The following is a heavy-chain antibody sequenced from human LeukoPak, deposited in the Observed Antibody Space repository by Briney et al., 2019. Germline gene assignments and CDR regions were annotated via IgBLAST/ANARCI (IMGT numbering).Heavy chain of an antibody. CDR1: GYTFTSYG. CDR2: ISAYNGNT. CDR3: ARPRYDYVWGSYRYTGFDY. J-gene: IGHJ4*02. Sequence: ASVKVSCKASGYTFTSYGISWVRQAPGQGLEWMGWISAYNGNTNYTQKLQGRVTMTTDTSTSTAYMELRSLRSDDTAVYYCARPRYDYVWGSYRYTGFDYWGQGTLVTVSS. V-gene: IGHV1-18*01. D-gene: IGHD3-16*02.